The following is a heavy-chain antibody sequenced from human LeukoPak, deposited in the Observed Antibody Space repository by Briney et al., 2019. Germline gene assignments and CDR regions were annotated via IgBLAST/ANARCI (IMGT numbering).Heavy chain of an antibody. V-gene: IGHV4-34*01. J-gene: IGHJ3*02. D-gene: IGHD2-2*02. CDR2: INHSGST. CDR1: GGSFSGYY. CDR3: ARLRCSSTSCYTGVSPNDAFDI. Sequence: SETLSLTCAVYGGSFSGYYWSWIRQPPGKGLEWIGEINHSGSTNYNPSLKSRVTISIDTSKNQFSLKLSSVTAADTAAYYCARLRCSSTSCYTGVSPNDAFDIWGQGTMVTVSS.